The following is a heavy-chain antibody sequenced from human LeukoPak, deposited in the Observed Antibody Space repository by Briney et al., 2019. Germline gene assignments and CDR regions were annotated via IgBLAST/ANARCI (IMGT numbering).Heavy chain of an antibody. D-gene: IGHD6-19*01. V-gene: IGHV3-7*01. CDR3: ARDSLAGEFDY. CDR1: GFTFSSYW. J-gene: IGHJ4*02. Sequence: GGSLRLSCAASGFTFSSYWMSWVRQAPGKGLEWVANIKQDGSEKYYVDSVKGRFTISRDNAKNSLYLQMNGLRAEDTAVYYCARDSLAGEFDYWGQGTLVTVSS. CDR2: IKQDGSEK.